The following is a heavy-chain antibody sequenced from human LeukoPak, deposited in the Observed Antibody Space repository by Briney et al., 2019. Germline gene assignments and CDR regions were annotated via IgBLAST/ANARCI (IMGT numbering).Heavy chain of an antibody. Sequence: SETLSLTCTVSGGSISSYYWSWIRQPPGKGLEWIGYIYYSGSTNYNPSLKSRVTISVDTSKNQFSLKLSSVTAADTAVYYCARASGSYYGDYYYYMDVWGKGTTVTISS. CDR1: GGSISSYY. D-gene: IGHD1-26*01. CDR2: IYYSGST. CDR3: ARASGSYYGDYYYYMDV. J-gene: IGHJ6*03. V-gene: IGHV4-59*01.